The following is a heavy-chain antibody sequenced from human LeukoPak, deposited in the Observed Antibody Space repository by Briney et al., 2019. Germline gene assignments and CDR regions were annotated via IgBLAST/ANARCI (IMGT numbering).Heavy chain of an antibody. Sequence: SQTLSLTCSVSGASITSESYYWTWVRQPAGRGLEWIGRIYASGVTSYNPSLKTRLTISLDTSKNQISLKLSSVTAADTAVYYCARGLWSGYSTVYYYYYYMDVWGKGTTVTVSS. D-gene: IGHD3-3*01. J-gene: IGHJ6*03. CDR1: GASITSESYY. V-gene: IGHV4-61*02. CDR3: ARGLWSGYSTVYYYYYYMDV. CDR2: IYASGVT.